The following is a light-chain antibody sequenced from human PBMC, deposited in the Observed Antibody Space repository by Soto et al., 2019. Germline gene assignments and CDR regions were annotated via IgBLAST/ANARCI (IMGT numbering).Light chain of an antibody. CDR1: SSDVGSYNL. J-gene: IGLJ2*01. Sequence: QSVLTQPASVSGSPGQSITISCTGTSSDVGSYNLVSWYQQHPGKAPKLMIYEGSKRPSGVSNRFSGSKSGNTASLTISGLPAEDEADYYCCSYAASSTSYVVFGGGTKLTVL. CDR3: CSYAASSTSYVV. V-gene: IGLV2-23*01. CDR2: EGS.